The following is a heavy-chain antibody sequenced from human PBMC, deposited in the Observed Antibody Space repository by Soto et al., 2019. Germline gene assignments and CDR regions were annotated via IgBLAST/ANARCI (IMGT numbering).Heavy chain of an antibody. Sequence: QVQLVQSGAEVKKPGSSVKVSCKASGGTFSSYTISWVRQAPGQGLEWMGRIIPILGIANYAQKFQGRVTFTADKSTSTAYMELSSLRSEDTAVYYCARGEGWGNWFDPWGQGTLVTVSS. J-gene: IGHJ5*02. V-gene: IGHV1-69*02. D-gene: IGHD3-16*01. CDR2: IIPILGIA. CDR1: GGTFSSYT. CDR3: ARGEGWGNWFDP.